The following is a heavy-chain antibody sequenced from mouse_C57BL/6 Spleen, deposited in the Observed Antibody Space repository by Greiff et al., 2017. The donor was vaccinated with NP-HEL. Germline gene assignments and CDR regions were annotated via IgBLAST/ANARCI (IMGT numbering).Heavy chain of an antibody. V-gene: IGHV8-8*01. J-gene: IGHJ3*01. Sequence: QVTLKVSGPGILQPSQTLSLTCSFSGFSLSTFGMGVGWIRQPSGKGLEWLVHIWWDDDEYDNTALKRLLTISKDTSTNQVFLKIANVDTADTATYYCSRIIYDGGDWFAYWGQGTLVTVSA. D-gene: IGHD2-3*01. CDR3: SRIIYDGGDWFAY. CDR2: IWWDDDE. CDR1: GFSLSTFGMG.